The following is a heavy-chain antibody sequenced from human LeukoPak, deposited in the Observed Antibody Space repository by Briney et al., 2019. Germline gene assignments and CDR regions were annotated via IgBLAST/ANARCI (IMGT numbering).Heavy chain of an antibody. CDR2: ISAYNGNT. CDR1: GYTFTGYG. V-gene: IGHV1-18*01. Sequence: GASVKVSCKASGYTFTGYGISWVRQAPGQGLEWMGWISAYNGNTNYAQKLQGRVTMTTDTSTSTAYMELRSLRSDDTAVYYCARDLDREGSGGSWFYYYYYYYMDVWGKGTTVTVSS. D-gene: IGHD2-15*01. CDR3: ARDLDREGSGGSWFYYYYYYYMDV. J-gene: IGHJ6*03.